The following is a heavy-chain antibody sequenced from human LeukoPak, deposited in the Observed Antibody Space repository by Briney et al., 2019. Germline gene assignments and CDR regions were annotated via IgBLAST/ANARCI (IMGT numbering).Heavy chain of an antibody. J-gene: IGHJ4*02. CDR1: GFTFDDYA. D-gene: IGHD3-9*01. Sequence: PGGSLRLSCAASGFTFDDYAMHWVRQAPGKGLEWVSGISWNSGSIGYADSVKGRFTISRDNAKNSLYLQMNSLRAEDTALYYCAKDDADILTGYHDYWDQGTLVTVSS. CDR2: ISWNSGSI. CDR3: AKDDADILTGYHDY. V-gene: IGHV3-9*01.